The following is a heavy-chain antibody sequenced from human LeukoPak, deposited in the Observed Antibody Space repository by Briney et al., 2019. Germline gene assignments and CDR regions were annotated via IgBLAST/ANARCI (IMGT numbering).Heavy chain of an antibody. V-gene: IGHV1-2*02. D-gene: IGHD2-15*01. CDR1: GYTFTDYY. J-gene: IGHJ6*03. Sequence: VASVKVSCKASGYTFTDYYMHWVRQVPGQGLEWMGWIKPNSGDTNSAQKFQGRVTLTRDTSISTAYMELSNLRSDDTAVYYCARSVLVVVAAQTNYYYYYYMAVWGKGTTVTVSS. CDR3: ARSVLVVVAAQTNYYYYYYMAV. CDR2: IKPNSGDT.